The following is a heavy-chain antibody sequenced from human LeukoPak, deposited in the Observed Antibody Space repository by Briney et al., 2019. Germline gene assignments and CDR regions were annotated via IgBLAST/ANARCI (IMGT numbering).Heavy chain of an antibody. D-gene: IGHD5-18*01. CDR1: GFTFSSYP. Sequence: PGGSLRLSCAASGFTFSSYPMTWVRQAPGKGLEWVSAISGSGGSTYYADSVKGRFTISRDNSKKTLYLQMNSLGAKDTAVYSCAKDRDTAMACFDYWGQGTLVTVSS. V-gene: IGHV3-23*01. J-gene: IGHJ4*02. CDR2: ISGSGGST. CDR3: AKDRDTAMACFDY.